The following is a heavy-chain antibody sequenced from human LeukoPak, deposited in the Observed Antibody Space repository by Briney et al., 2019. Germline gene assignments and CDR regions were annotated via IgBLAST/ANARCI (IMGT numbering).Heavy chain of an antibody. Sequence: SETLSLTCTVSGGSISSSYYWGWIRQPPGKGLEWIGSIYYSGSTYYNPSLKSRVTISVDTSKNQFSLKLSSVTAADTAAYYCASNELNSAPKYFWSGYYSFDYWGQGTLVTVSS. D-gene: IGHD3-3*01. J-gene: IGHJ4*02. V-gene: IGHV4-39*01. CDR1: GGSISSSYY. CDR2: IYYSGST. CDR3: ASNELNSAPKYFWSGYYSFDY.